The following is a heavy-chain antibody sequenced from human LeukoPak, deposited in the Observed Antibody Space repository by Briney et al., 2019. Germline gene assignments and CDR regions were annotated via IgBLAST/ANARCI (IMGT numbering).Heavy chain of an antibody. CDR3: ASQWELHDY. CDR1: GGSISSYY. Sequence: PSETLSLTCTVSGGSISSYYWSWIRQPPGKGLEWIGSIYHSGSTYYNPSLKSRVTISVDTSKNQFSLKLSSVTAADTAVYYCASQWELHDYWGQGTLVTVSS. V-gene: IGHV4-59*08. CDR2: IYHSGST. J-gene: IGHJ4*02. D-gene: IGHD1-26*01.